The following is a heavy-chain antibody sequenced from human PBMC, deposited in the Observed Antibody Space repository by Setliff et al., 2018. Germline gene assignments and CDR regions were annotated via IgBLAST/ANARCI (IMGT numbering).Heavy chain of an antibody. CDR2: INNYSFKT. Sequence: ASVKVSCKTSGYTFTNYGITWVRQAPGQGLEWMGWINNYSFKTNYPQKFLGRVTVTTDTSTGTAYMELGSLTSDDTAIYYCARINFYVSSGCYYAPDYWGQGTQVTVSS. V-gene: IGHV1-18*01. CDR1: GYTFTNYG. J-gene: IGHJ4*02. D-gene: IGHD3-22*01. CDR3: ARINFYVSSGCYYAPDY.